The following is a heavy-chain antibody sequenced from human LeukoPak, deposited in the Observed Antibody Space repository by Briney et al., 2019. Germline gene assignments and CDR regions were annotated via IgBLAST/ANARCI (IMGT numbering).Heavy chain of an antibody. D-gene: IGHD2-15*01. CDR2: IIPIFGTA. Sequence: SVKVSCKASGGTFSSYAISWVRQAPGQGLEWMGGIIPIFGTANYAQKLQGRVTITADESTSTAYMELSSLRSEDTAVYYCAREYCSGGSCYGDDAFDIWGQGTMVTVSS. V-gene: IGHV1-69*13. J-gene: IGHJ3*02. CDR3: AREYCSGGSCYGDDAFDI. CDR1: GGTFSSYA.